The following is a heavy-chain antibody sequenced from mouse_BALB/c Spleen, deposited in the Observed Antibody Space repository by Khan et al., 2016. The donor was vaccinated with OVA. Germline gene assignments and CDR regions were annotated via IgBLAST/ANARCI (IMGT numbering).Heavy chain of an antibody. Sequence: QVQLKESGPELVKPGASVKMSCKASGYTFTDYVMNWVKQRNGQGLEWIGQIYPGSDSTYYNEKFKGQVTLTAERSASTAYLQLNNLKSEDSAVYFCARAEWDVFAYWGQGTLVTVSA. J-gene: IGHJ3*01. D-gene: IGHD4-1*01. CDR3: ARAEWDVFAY. CDR1: GYTFTDYV. CDR2: IYPGSDST. V-gene: IGHV1-77*01.